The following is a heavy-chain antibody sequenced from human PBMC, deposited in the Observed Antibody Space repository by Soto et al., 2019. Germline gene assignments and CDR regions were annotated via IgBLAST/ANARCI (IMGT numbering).Heavy chain of an antibody. D-gene: IGHD5-12*01. CDR3: ACGDPLIVATTLFDY. Sequence: GGSLRLSCVASGFTFNIYWMHWVRQAPGKGLEWVSRIDNDGSATTYADSVKGRFTISRDNAKNSLYLQMNSLRAEDTAVYYYACGDPLIVATTLFDYWGQGTLVTVSS. V-gene: IGHV3-74*01. CDR2: IDNDGSAT. J-gene: IGHJ4*02. CDR1: GFTFNIYW.